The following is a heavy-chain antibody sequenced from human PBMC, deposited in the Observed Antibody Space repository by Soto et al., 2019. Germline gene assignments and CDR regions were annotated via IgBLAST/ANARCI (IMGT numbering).Heavy chain of an antibody. CDR1: GGTFSSYA. D-gene: IGHD3-9*01. Sequence: GVSVKVSCKASGGTFSSYAISWVRQAPGQGLEWMGGIIPIFGTANYAQKFQGRVTITADESTSTAYMELSSRRSEDTAVYYCARAAYYDILTDSKDAFEIWGQGTMVTVSS. V-gene: IGHV1-69*13. CDR2: IIPIFGTA. J-gene: IGHJ3*02. CDR3: ARAAYYDILTDSKDAFEI.